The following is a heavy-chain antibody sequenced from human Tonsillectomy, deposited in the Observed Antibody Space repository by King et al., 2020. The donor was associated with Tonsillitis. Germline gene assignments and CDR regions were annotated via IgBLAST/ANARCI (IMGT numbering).Heavy chain of an antibody. J-gene: IGHJ4*02. V-gene: IGHV3-33*05. Sequence: VQLVESGGGVVQPGRSLRLSCAASGSTFRNYGMHWVRQAPGKGLDWVAVISYDGSRKNYADSVKGRFAISRDNSNSTVYLQVNSLRAEDTALYYCARERLYSSGWGIDYWGQGTPVTVSS. CDR3: ARERLYSSGWGIDY. D-gene: IGHD6-25*01. CDR2: ISYDGSRK. CDR1: GSTFRNYG.